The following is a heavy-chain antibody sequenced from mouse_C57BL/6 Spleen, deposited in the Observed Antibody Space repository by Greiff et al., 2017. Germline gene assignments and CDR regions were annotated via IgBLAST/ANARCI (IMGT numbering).Heavy chain of an antibody. CDR2: IDPETGGT. CDR3: TRSSLRGPYYFDY. CDR1: GYTFTDYE. J-gene: IGHJ2*01. Sequence: VQLQQSGAELVRPGASVTLSCKASGYTFTDYEMHWVKQTPVHGLEWIGAIDPETGGTAYNQKFKGKAILTADKSSSTAYMELRSLTSEDSAVYYCTRSSLRGPYYFDYWGQGTTLTVSS. V-gene: IGHV1-15*01. D-gene: IGHD1-1*01.